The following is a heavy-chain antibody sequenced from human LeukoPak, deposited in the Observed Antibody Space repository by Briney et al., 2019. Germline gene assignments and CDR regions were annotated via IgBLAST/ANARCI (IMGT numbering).Heavy chain of an antibody. Sequence: GGSLRLSCAASEFTFSSYAMSWVRQAPGKGLEWVSAISGSGGSSHYADSVKGRFTISRDNAEKTLYLQMNSLRAEDTAVYYCARDQGDIAVAGTAFDYWGQGTLVTVSS. CDR1: EFTFSSYA. V-gene: IGHV3-23*01. D-gene: IGHD6-19*01. CDR2: ISGSGGSS. J-gene: IGHJ4*02. CDR3: ARDQGDIAVAGTAFDY.